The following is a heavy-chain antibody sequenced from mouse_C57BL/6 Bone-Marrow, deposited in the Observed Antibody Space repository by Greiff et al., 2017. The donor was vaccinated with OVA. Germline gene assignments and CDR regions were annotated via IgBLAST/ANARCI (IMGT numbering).Heavy chain of an antibody. CDR2: IRNKANGYTT. D-gene: IGHD1-1*01. J-gene: IGHJ2*01. Sequence: EVNVVESGGGLVQPGGSLSLSCAASGFTFTDYYMSWVRQPPGKALEWLGFIRNKANGYTTEYSASVKGRFTISRDNSQSILYLQMNALRAEDSATYYCARSPDYYGSSYLYFDYWGQGTTLTVSS. CDR1: GFTFTDYY. CDR3: ARSPDYYGSSYLYFDY. V-gene: IGHV7-3*01.